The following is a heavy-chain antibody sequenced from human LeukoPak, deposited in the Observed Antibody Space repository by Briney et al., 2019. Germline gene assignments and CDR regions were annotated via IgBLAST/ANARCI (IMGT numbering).Heavy chain of an antibody. CDR3: AREGSITMIEGWFDP. J-gene: IGHJ5*02. V-gene: IGHV3-53*01. CDR2: IYSGGST. D-gene: IGHD3-22*01. Sequence: PGGSLRLSCAASGFIVSSYYMTWVRQAPGKGLEWVSLIYSGGSTYYADSVKGRFTISRDNAKNTLYLQMNSLRAEDTAVYYCAREGSITMIEGWFDPWGQGTLVTVSS. CDR1: GFIVSSYY.